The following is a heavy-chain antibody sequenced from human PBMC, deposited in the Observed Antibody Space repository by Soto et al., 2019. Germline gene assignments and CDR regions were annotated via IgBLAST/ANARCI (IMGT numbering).Heavy chain of an antibody. Sequence: LSLTCTVSGGSISSGGYYWSWIRQHPGKGLEWIGYIYYSGSTYYNPSLKSRVTISVDTSKNQFSLKLSSVTAADTAVYYCARGKNVLRYFDWFSDGMDVWGQGTTVTV. D-gene: IGHD3-9*01. CDR1: GGSISSGGYY. CDR3: ARGKNVLRYFDWFSDGMDV. CDR2: IYYSGST. V-gene: IGHV4-31*03. J-gene: IGHJ6*02.